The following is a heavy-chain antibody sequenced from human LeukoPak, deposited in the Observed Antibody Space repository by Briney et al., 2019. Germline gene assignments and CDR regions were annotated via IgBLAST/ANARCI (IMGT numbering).Heavy chain of an antibody. V-gene: IGHV3-23*01. J-gene: IGHJ4*02. CDR1: GFTFSSYG. Sequence: PGGSLRLSCAASGFTFSSYGMSWVRQAPGKGLEWVSAISGSGGRTYYADSVKGRFTISRDNAKNSLYLQMNSLRAEDTAVYYCARDSSPPYSYDITDDYWGQGTLVTVSS. CDR2: ISGSGGRT. D-gene: IGHD5-18*01. CDR3: ARDSSPPYSYDITDDY.